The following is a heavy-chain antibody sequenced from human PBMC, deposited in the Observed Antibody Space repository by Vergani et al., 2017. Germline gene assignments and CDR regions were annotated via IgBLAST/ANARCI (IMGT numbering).Heavy chain of an antibody. J-gene: IGHJ6*02. V-gene: IGHV3-48*04. CDR2: ISWNSGSI. CDR1: GFTFSSYS. Sequence: EVQLVESGGGLVQPGGSLRLSCAASGFTFSSYSMNWVRQAPGKGLEWVSGISWNSGSIGYADSVKGRFTISRDNAKNSLYLQMNSLRAEDTAVYYCARGSGIPSGYSYVSMRSAPSYYYGMDVWGQGTTVTVSS. CDR3: ARGSGIPSGYSYVSMRSAPSYYYGMDV. D-gene: IGHD5-18*01.